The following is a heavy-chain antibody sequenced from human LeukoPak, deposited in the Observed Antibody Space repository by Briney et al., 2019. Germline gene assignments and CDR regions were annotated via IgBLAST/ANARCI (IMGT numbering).Heavy chain of an antibody. J-gene: IGHJ6*03. CDR1: GGSISSYY. Sequence: SETLSLTCTVSGGSISSYYWSWIRQPPGKGLEWIGHIYYSGSTNYNPSLKSRVTISVDTSKNQFSLKLSSVTAADTAVYYCAGGYFDWSAYYYYMDVWGKGTTVTVS. V-gene: IGHV4-59*01. D-gene: IGHD3-9*01. CDR3: AGGYFDWSAYYYYMDV. CDR2: IYYSGST.